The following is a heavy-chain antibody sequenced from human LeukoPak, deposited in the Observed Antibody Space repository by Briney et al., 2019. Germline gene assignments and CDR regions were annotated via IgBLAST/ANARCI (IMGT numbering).Heavy chain of an antibody. Sequence: PSETLSLTCAVSGGSISSSNWWSWVRQPPGKGLEWIGEIYHSGSTNYNPSLKSRVTISVDKSKNQFSLKLSSVTAADTAVYYCARVERFGESFFDYWGQGTLVTVSS. V-gene: IGHV4-4*02. CDR1: GGSISSSNW. D-gene: IGHD3-10*01. J-gene: IGHJ4*02. CDR3: ARVERFGESFFDY. CDR2: IYHSGST.